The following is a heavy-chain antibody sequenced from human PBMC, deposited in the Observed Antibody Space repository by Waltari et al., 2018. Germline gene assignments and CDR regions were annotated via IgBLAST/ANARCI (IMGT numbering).Heavy chain of an antibody. CDR2: ISGTSSAI. CDR1: GFPFRDYS. V-gene: IGHV3-21*02. Sequence: EVQLVESGGGLVKPGGSLRVSCGCSGFPFRDYSMNWVRQAPGKGLEWVACISGTSSAIRYAESMKGRFTISRDNAENSLFLQMNSLTVEDTGRYFCVRAGIKGDYWGQGTQVTVSS. J-gene: IGHJ4*02. CDR3: VRAGIKGDY.